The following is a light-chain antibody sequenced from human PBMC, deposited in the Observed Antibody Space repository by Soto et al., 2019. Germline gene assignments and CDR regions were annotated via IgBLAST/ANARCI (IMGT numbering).Light chain of an antibody. Sequence: VLTQSPDILSLSPGQTATLSCRASESVDRYVAWYQQKVGQAPRLLIYDAFTRATGIPDRFSGSGSGTDFTLTISGLEPEDFAVYYCQQYGNSRGTFGQGTKVDIK. V-gene: IGKV3-20*01. CDR1: ESVDRY. J-gene: IGKJ1*01. CDR2: DAF. CDR3: QQYGNSRGT.